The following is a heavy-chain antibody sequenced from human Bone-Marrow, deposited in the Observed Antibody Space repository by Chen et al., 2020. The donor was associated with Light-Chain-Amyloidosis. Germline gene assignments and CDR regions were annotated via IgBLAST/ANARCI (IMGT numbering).Heavy chain of an antibody. CDR3: ATDVDVGDYYETGFNY. CDR1: GDSLTDLA. CDR2: FDPEDEEM. V-gene: IGHV1-24*01. D-gene: IGHD3-22*01. Sequence: QVQVVQSGAEVRKPGASVKVSCKVSGDSLTDLAIHWVRQAPGKGLEWVGGFDPEDEEMMYGQKFQGRVRMIEDTSTETAYMELTSLTSEDTAIYYCATDVDVGDYYETGFNYWGQGTLVTVSS. J-gene: IGHJ4*02.